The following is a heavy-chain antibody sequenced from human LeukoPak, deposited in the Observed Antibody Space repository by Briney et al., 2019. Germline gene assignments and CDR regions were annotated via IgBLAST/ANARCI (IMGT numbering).Heavy chain of an antibody. CDR3: AKSRDDGTGYYYDY. CDR2: ISRNSYNI. Sequence: AGGSLRLSCEASGFSFDDYAMHWVRQAPGKGLEWVAGISRNSYNIAYGDSVKGRFTISRDNAKKSLSLQMNSLRTEDTAFYYCAKSRDDGTGYYYDYWGQGVLVTVAS. D-gene: IGHD3-9*01. J-gene: IGHJ4*02. V-gene: IGHV3-9*01. CDR1: GFSFDDYA.